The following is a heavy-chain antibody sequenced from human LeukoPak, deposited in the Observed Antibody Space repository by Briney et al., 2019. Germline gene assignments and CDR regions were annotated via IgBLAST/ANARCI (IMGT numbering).Heavy chain of an antibody. Sequence: TVKVSCKASGGTFSSYAISWVRQAPGQGLEWMGGIIPIFGTANYAQKFQGRVTITTDESTSTAYMELSSLRSEDTAVYYCARSPTDFWSGYRSEYYYYYYMDVWGKGTTVTVSS. CDR2: IIPIFGTA. CDR3: ARSPTDFWSGYRSEYYYYYYMDV. V-gene: IGHV1-69*05. CDR1: GGTFSSYA. J-gene: IGHJ6*03. D-gene: IGHD3-3*01.